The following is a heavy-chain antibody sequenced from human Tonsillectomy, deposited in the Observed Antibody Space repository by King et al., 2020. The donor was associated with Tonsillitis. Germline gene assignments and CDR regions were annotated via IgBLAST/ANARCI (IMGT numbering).Heavy chain of an antibody. Sequence: LTLKESGPTLVKPTQTLTLTCTFSGFSLSTSGVGVGWVRQPPGKALEWLALIYCDDDERSSPSLKNRLTITKDTSKNQVVLTMTNMDPVDTATYYCSRGTTSAAFDIWGQGIMVTVSS. CDR1: GFSLSTSGVG. D-gene: IGHD1-26*01. CDR2: IYCDDDE. J-gene: IGHJ3*02. V-gene: IGHV2-5*02. CDR3: SRGTTSAAFDI.